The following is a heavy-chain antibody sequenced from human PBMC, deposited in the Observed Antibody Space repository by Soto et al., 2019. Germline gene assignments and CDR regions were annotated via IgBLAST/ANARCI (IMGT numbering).Heavy chain of an antibody. D-gene: IGHD1-26*01. J-gene: IGHJ1*01. CDR1: GDSMTSSSYY. CDR3: ARLAYSGYLQT. CDR2: IYYSERTSYNSGST. Sequence: PSETLSLTCTVSGDSMTSSSYYWGWIRQPPGKGLEWIGSIYYSERTSYNSGSTYYSPSLKSRVTISGDTSKSQFSLKLSSVTAADTAVYFCARLAYSGYLQTWGQGSLVTVSS. V-gene: IGHV4-39*01.